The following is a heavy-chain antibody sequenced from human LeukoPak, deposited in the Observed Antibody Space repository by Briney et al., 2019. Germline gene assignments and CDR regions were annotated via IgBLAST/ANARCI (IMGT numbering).Heavy chain of an antibody. V-gene: IGHV1-2*02. CDR3: ARAIIVVPAAPGY. CDR2: INPNSGGT. J-gene: IGHJ4*02. D-gene: IGHD2-2*01. CDR1: GYTFTGYY. Sequence: EASVNVSCKASGYTFTGYYMHWVRHAPGQGLEWMGWINPNSGGTNYAQKFQGRVTMTRDTSISTAYMELSRLRSDDTAVYYCARAIIVVPAAPGYWGQGTLVTVSS.